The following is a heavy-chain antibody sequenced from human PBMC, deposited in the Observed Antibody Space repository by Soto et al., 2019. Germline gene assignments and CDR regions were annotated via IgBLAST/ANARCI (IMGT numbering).Heavy chain of an antibody. CDR1: GYTFTSYA. D-gene: IGHD4-17*01. V-gene: IGHV1-3*01. CDR3: ARSLVTTGNFDY. J-gene: IGHJ4*02. CDR2: INAGNGNT. Sequence: GASVKVSCKASGYTFTSYAMHWVRQAPGQRLEWMGWINAGNGNTKYSQKFQGRVTITRDTSASTAYMELSSLRSEDTAVYYCARSLVTTGNFDYWGQGTLVTVSS.